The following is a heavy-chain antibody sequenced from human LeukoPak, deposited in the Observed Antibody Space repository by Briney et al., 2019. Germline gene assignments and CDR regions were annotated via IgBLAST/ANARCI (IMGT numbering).Heavy chain of an antibody. CDR3: ARGQRRFDP. Sequence: SETLSLTCTVSGGSISSYYWSWIRQPPGKGLEWIGYIYYSGSTNYNPSLKSRVTTSVDTSKNQFSLKLSSVTAADTAVYYCARGQRRFDPWGQGTLVTVSS. V-gene: IGHV4-59*01. CDR2: IYYSGST. J-gene: IGHJ5*02. CDR1: GGSISSYY. D-gene: IGHD6-25*01.